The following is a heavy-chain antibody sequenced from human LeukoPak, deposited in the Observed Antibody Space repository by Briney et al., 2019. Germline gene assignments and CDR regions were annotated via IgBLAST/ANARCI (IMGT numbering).Heavy chain of an antibody. D-gene: IGHD6-19*01. J-gene: IGHJ5*02. V-gene: IGHV4-59*01. CDR3: ARGGGLQQWLVHNNWFDP. CDR2: IYYSGST. Sequence: PSETLSLTCTVSGGSISSYYWSWIRQPPGKGLEWIGYIYYSGSTNYNPSLKSRVTISVDTSKNQFSLKLSSVTAADTAVYYCARGGGLQQWLVHNNWFDPWGQGTLATVSS. CDR1: GGSISSYY.